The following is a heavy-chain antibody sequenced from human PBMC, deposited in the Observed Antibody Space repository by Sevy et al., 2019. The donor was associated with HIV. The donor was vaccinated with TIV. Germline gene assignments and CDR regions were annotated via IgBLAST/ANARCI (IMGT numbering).Heavy chain of an antibody. CDR3: VRVGYYRGYYFDY. J-gene: IGHJ4*02. Sequence: SETLSLTCTVSGGSISSYYWSWIRQPPGKGLEWIGYIYYSGSTNYNPSLKSRVTISVDTSKNQFSLKLSSVTAADTAVYYCVRVGYYRGYYFDYWGQGTLVTVSS. CDR2: IYYSGST. V-gene: IGHV4-59*01. CDR1: GGSISSYY. D-gene: IGHD3-3*01.